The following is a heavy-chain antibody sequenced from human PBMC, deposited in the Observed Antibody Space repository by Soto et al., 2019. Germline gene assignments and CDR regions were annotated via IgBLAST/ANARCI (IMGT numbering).Heavy chain of an antibody. CDR2: ISSNGGST. CDR1: GFTFSSYA. D-gene: IGHD2-21*01. Sequence: PGGSLRLSCSASGFTFSSYAMHWVRQAPGKGLEYVSAISSNGGSTYYADSVKGRFTISRDNSKNTLYLQMSSLRAEDTAVYYCVKGLQRSRPVWHLFDPWGQGTLVTVSS. J-gene: IGHJ5*02. CDR3: VKGLQRSRPVWHLFDP. V-gene: IGHV3-64D*08.